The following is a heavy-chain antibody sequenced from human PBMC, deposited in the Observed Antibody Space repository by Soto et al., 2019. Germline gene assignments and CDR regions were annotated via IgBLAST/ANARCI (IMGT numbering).Heavy chain of an antibody. CDR3: ARAHPYYDILPGPGYYSYGRDV. D-gene: IGHD3-9*01. CDR2: INPNSGGT. J-gene: IGHJ6*02. Sequence: ASVKVSCKASGYTFTGYYMHWVRQAPGQGLEWMGWINPNSGGTNYAQKFQGWVTMTRDTSISTAYMELSRLRSDDTAVYYCARAHPYYDILPGPGYYSYGRDVWGQGTRFT. V-gene: IGHV1-2*04. CDR1: GYTFTGYY.